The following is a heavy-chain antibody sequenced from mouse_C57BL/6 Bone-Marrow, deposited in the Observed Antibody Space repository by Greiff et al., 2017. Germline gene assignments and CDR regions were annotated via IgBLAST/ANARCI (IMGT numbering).Heavy chain of an antibody. J-gene: IGHJ1*03. V-gene: IGHV1-52*01. CDR1: GYTFTSYW. CDR3: ARGVYYYGSSRYFDV. Sequence: QVQLQQPGAELVRPGSSVKLSCKASGYTFTSYWMHWVKQRPIQGLEWIGNIDPSDSETHYNQKFKDKATLTVDKSSSTAYMQLSSLTSEDSAVYYCARGVYYYGSSRYFDVWGTGTTVTVSS. CDR2: IDPSDSET. D-gene: IGHD1-1*01.